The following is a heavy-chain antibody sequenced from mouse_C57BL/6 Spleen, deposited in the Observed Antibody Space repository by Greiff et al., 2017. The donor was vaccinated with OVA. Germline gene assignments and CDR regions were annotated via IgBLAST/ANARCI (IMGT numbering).Heavy chain of an antibody. D-gene: IGHD1-1*01. CDR3: AREDYGSSFYYFDY. CDR2: IYPTGGDT. J-gene: IGHJ2*01. CDR1: GYTFTSYW. V-gene: IGHV1-72*01. Sequence: QVQLQQPGAELVKPGASVKLSCKASGYTFTSYWMHWVKQRPGQGLEWIGNIYPTGGDTHYNEKFKGKATLTVDKPSSTAYMQLSSLTSEDSAVDYCAREDYGSSFYYFDYWGKGTTLTVSS.